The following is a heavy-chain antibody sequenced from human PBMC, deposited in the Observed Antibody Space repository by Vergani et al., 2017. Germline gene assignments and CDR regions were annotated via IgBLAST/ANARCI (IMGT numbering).Heavy chain of an antibody. CDR2: ISSSSSYI. Sequence: EVQLVESGGGLVKPGGSLRLSCAASGFTFSSYSMNWVRQAPGKGLEWVSSISSSSSYIYYADSVKGRFTISRDNAKNSLCLQMNSLRAEDTAVYYCARVPLGGYSYGLGAFDIWGQGTMVTVSS. J-gene: IGHJ3*02. D-gene: IGHD5-18*01. V-gene: IGHV3-21*01. CDR1: GFTFSSYS. CDR3: ARVPLGGYSYGLGAFDI.